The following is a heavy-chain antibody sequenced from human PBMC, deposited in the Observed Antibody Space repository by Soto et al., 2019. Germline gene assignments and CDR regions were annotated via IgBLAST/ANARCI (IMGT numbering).Heavy chain of an antibody. Sequence: ASVNVSCKSSGYTFTSYSIHWVRQAPGQRLEWMGWINAGNGNTKYSQKFQGRVTITRDTSASTAYMELSSLRSEDTAVYYCAREINCSGGSCGVFDYWGQGTLVTVSS. CDR3: AREINCSGGSCGVFDY. CDR2: INAGNGNT. J-gene: IGHJ4*02. V-gene: IGHV1-3*01. CDR1: GYTFTSYS. D-gene: IGHD2-15*01.